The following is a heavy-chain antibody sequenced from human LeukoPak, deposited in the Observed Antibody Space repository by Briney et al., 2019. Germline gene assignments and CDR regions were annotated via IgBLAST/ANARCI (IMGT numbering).Heavy chain of an antibody. Sequence: SETLSLTCAVYGGSFSGYYWSWIRQPPGKGLEWIGEINHSGSTNYNPSLKSRVTISVDTSKNQFSLKLSSVTAADTAVYYCASQNSYGRDYWGQGTLVTVSS. CDR3: ASQNSYGRDY. CDR1: GGSFSGYY. J-gene: IGHJ4*02. CDR2: INHSGST. V-gene: IGHV4-34*01. D-gene: IGHD5-18*01.